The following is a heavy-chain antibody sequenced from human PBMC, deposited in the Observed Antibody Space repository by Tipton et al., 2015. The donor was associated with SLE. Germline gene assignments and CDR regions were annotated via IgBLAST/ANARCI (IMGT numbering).Heavy chain of an antibody. CDR1: GGSISSYY. V-gene: IGHV4-59*12. CDR2: IHYSGST. CDR3: ARDQEGGAGLDY. Sequence: TLSLTCTVSGGSISSYYWSWIRQPPGKGLEWIGYIHYSGSTNYNPSLKSRVTISVDTSKNQFSLRLSSVTAADTAVYYCARDQEGGAGLDYWGQGTLVTVSS. D-gene: IGHD3-16*01. J-gene: IGHJ4*02.